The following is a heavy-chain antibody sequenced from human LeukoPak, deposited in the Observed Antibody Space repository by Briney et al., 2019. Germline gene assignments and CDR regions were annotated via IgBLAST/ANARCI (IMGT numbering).Heavy chain of an antibody. D-gene: IGHD2-2*01. CDR3: ARSLKVSAALDVFDI. J-gene: IGHJ3*02. CDR1: EFTFSSHS. Sequence: GGSLRLSGAASEFTFSSHSMNWVRQAPGKGREWFSSISRSGGSIYYADSLKGRFTISRDNAKNSLYLQMNSLRAEDTAVYFCARSLKVSAALDVFDIWGQGTMVTVSS. V-gene: IGHV3-21*01. CDR2: ISRSGGSI.